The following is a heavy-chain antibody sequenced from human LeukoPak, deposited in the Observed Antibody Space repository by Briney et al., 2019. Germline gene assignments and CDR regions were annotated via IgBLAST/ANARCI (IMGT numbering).Heavy chain of an antibody. CDR3: DILWFGELSQEANFDY. D-gene: IGHD3-10*01. CDR1: GFTFSSYA. CDR2: ISYDGSNK. V-gene: IGHV3-30*04. J-gene: IGHJ4*02. Sequence: SGRSLRLSCAASGFTFSSYAMHWVRQAPGKGLEWVAVISYDGSNKYYADSVKGRFTISRDNSKNTLYLQMNSLRAEDTAVYYCDILWFGELSQEANFDYWGQGTLVTVSS.